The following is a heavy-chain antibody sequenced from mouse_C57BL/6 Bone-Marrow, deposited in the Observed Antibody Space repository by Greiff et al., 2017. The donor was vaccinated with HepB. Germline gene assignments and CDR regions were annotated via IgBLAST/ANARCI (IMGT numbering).Heavy chain of an antibody. V-gene: IGHV1-55*01. CDR1: GYTFTSYW. Sequence: QVHVKQSGAELVKPGASVKMSCKASGYTFTSYWITWVKQRPGQGLEWIGDIYPGSGSTNYNEKFKSKATLTVDTSSSTAYMQLSSLTSEDSAVYYCALAIYYDYGRDYFDYWGQGTTLTVSS. D-gene: IGHD2-4*01. CDR3: ALAIYYDYGRDYFDY. CDR2: IYPGSGST. J-gene: IGHJ2*01.